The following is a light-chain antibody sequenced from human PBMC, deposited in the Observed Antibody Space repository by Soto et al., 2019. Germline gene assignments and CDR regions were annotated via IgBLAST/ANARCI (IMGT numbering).Light chain of an antibody. J-gene: IGKJ2*01. V-gene: IGKV3-20*01. Sequence: EIVLTQSPGTLSLSPGDRATLSCRASQSVSSTYLAWYQQKPGQAHRLLIYGASSRATDIPDRFSGSGSGTDFTLTISRLEPEDFAVYYCQQYGGSPPYTFGQGTKLEIK. CDR3: QQYGGSPPYT. CDR1: QSVSSTY. CDR2: GAS.